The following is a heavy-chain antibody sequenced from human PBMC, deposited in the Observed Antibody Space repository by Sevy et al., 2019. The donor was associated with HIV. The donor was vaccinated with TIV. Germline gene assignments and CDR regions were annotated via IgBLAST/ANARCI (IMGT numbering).Heavy chain of an antibody. Sequence: GGSLRLSCAASGFTFDDYTMHWVRQAPGKGLEWVSLISWDGGSTYYANSVKGRFTISRDNSKNSLYLQMNSLRTEDTALYYCAKDLGGLFAAAGFDYWGQGTLVTVSS. CDR1: GFTFDDYT. CDR3: AKDLGGLFAAAGFDY. V-gene: IGHV3-43*01. D-gene: IGHD6-13*01. J-gene: IGHJ4*02. CDR2: ISWDGGST.